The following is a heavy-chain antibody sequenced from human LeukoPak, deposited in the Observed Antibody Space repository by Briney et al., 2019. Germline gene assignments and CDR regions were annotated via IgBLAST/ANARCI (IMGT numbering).Heavy chain of an antibody. D-gene: IGHD3-10*01. CDR2: IRSTGDST. J-gene: IGHJ4*02. Sequence: GGSLRLSCAASGFTFSSYAITWVRQAPGKGLEWVSSIRSTGDSTFYADSVKGRFTISRDNSKNTVYLLMNSLRAEDTAVYYCARDPGYDYGYDYWGQGTLVTVSS. CDR1: GFTFSSYA. CDR3: ARDPGYDYGYDY. V-gene: IGHV3-23*01.